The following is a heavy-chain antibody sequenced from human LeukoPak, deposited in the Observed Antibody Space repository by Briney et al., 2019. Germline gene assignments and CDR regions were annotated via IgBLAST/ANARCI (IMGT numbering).Heavy chain of an antibody. CDR1: GFTFSSYA. Sequence: GGSLRLSCAASGFTFSSYAMHWVRQAPGKGLEYVSAISSNGGSTYYANSVKGRFTISRDNSKNTLYIQMGSLRAEDMAVYYCARDGYSSSEPRLGTLIDYWGQGTLVTVSS. CDR3: ARDGYSSSEPRLGTLIDY. D-gene: IGHD6-6*01. CDR2: ISSNGGST. J-gene: IGHJ4*02. V-gene: IGHV3-64*01.